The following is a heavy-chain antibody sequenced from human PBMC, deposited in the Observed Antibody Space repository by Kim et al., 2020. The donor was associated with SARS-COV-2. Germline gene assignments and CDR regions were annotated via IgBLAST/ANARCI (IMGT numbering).Heavy chain of an antibody. CDR2: INSGGTNT. D-gene: IGHD1-1*01. J-gene: IGHJ5*01. V-gene: IGHV3-23*01. CDR3: AKGTGFGTYVFDY. Sequence: GGSLRLSCAASGFTFSSFAMSWVRQAPGQGLEWVSTINSGGTNTIYADSVKGRFTISRDNSKNTLYLHMNSLRAEDTAVYYCAKGTGFGTYVFDYWG. CDR1: GFTFSSFA.